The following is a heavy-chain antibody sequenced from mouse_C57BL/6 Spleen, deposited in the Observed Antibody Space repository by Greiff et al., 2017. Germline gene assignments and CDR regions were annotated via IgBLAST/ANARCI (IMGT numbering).Heavy chain of an antibody. D-gene: IGHD2-3*01. CDR1: GFTFSDYY. Sequence: EVQVVESEGGLVQPGRSMKLSCTASGFTFSDYYMAWVHQVPEQGLEWVANINYDGSSTYYLDSLKSRFIISRANAKNILYLQMSRMKSDDTATNYCARRRWLGWYFDVWGTGTTVTVSS. J-gene: IGHJ1*03. CDR2: INYDGSST. CDR3: ARRRWLGWYFDV. V-gene: IGHV5-16*01.